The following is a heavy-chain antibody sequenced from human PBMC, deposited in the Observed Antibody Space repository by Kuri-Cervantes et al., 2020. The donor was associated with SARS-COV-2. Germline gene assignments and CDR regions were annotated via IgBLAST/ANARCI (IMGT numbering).Heavy chain of an antibody. D-gene: IGHD2-2*01. CDR2: ISAYNGNT. CDR3: ARNIVVAPTDKPFDYYYGMDV. CDR1: GYTFASYD. Sequence: ASVKVSCKASGYTFASYDINWVRQATGQGLEWMGWISAYNGNTNYAQKFQDRVTITRDTSASTAYMELSSLRSEDTAVYYCARNIVVAPTDKPFDYYYGMDVWGQGTTVTVSS. J-gene: IGHJ6*02. V-gene: IGHV1-18*01.